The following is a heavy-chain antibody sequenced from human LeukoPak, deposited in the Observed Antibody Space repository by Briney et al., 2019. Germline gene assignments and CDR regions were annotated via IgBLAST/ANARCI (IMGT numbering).Heavy chain of an antibody. J-gene: IGHJ5*02. D-gene: IGHD3-16*01. Sequence: PGRSLRLSCAASGFTLDDDAMHWVRQAPGKGVGWVSGISWNSGSIGYADSVKGRFTISRDNAKNSLYLQMNSLRAEDTALYYCAKDIGGGGDNWFDPWGQGTLVTVSS. V-gene: IGHV3-9*01. CDR2: ISWNSGSI. CDR1: GFTLDDDA. CDR3: AKDIGGGGDNWFDP.